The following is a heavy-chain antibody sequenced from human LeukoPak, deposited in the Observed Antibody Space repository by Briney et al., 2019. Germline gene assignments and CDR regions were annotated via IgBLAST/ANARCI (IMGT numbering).Heavy chain of an antibody. D-gene: IGHD2-21*01. CDR3: AKAPVTTCRGAYCYPFDY. J-gene: IGHJ4*02. Sequence: GGSLRLSCAASGFTFSSYAMHWVRQAPGKGLEWVSAISDSGNTYHADSVKGRFTISRDSSKNTLFLQMNRLRPEDAAVYYCAKAPVTTCRGAYCYPFDYWGRGTLVTVSS. V-gene: IGHV3-23*01. CDR1: GFTFSSYA. CDR2: ISDSGNT.